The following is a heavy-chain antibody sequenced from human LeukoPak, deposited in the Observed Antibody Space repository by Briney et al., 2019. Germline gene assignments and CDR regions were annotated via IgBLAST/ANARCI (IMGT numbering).Heavy chain of an antibody. CDR3: ARVGSGNYNRFDY. CDR1: GGSISSSNW. Sequence: SGTLSLTCAVSGGSISSSNWWSWVRQPPGKGLEWIGEIYHSGSTNYNPSLKSRVTISVDKSKNQFSLKLNSVTAADTAVYYCARVGSGNYNRFDYWGQGTLVTVSS. J-gene: IGHJ4*02. D-gene: IGHD1-26*01. CDR2: IYHSGST. V-gene: IGHV4-4*02.